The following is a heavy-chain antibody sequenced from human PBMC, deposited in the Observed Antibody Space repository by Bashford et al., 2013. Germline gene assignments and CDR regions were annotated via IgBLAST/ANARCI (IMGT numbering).Heavy chain of an antibody. CDR2: INPNSGAT. D-gene: IGHD6-13*01. CDR3: ARDPAADIMGIDY. V-gene: IGHV1-2*02. J-gene: IGHJ4*02. Sequence: WVRQAPGQGLEWMGWINPNSGATDYALKFQGRVAMTRDTSISTAYMELARLTSDDTAVYYCARDPAADIMGIDYWGQGTLVTVSS.